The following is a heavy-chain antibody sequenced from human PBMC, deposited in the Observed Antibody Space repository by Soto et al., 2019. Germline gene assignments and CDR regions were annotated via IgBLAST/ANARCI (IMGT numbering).Heavy chain of an antibody. CDR1: GGTFSSYT. J-gene: IGHJ4*02. V-gene: IGHV1-69*08. CDR3: ARDSHHMTTVTNYFDY. CDR2: IIPILGIA. D-gene: IGHD4-17*01. Sequence: QVQLVQSGAEVKKPGSSVKVSCKASGGTFSSYTISWVRQAPGQGLEWMGRIIPILGIANYAQKFQGRVTITADKSTSTAYMELSSLRSEDTAVYYCARDSHHMTTVTNYFDYWGQGTLVTVSS.